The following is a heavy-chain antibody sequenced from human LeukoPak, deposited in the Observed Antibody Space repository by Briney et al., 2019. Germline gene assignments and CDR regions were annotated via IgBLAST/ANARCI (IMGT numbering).Heavy chain of an antibody. Sequence: SETLSLTCDVSGGSISSGLYSWSWIRQPLGKGLEWIGYIYHTGSTYYNPSLKSRVTISVDTSKNQFSLKLSSVTAADTAVYYCARRLYDFWSGYSYGMDVWGQGTTVTVSS. CDR2: IYHTGST. J-gene: IGHJ6*02. V-gene: IGHV4-30-2*03. CDR3: ARRLYDFWSGYSYGMDV. D-gene: IGHD3-3*01. CDR1: GGSISSGLYS.